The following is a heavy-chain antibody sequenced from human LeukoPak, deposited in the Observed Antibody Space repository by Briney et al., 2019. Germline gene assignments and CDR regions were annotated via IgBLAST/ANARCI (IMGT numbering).Heavy chain of an antibody. Sequence: PSQTLSLTCTVSGGSISSGGYYWSWIRQHPGKGLEWIGYTYYSGSTYYNPSLKSRVTISVDTSKNQFSLKLSSVTAADTAVYYCARDVGIDRYFDYWGQGTLVTVSS. CDR1: GGSISSGGYY. V-gene: IGHV4-31*03. CDR3: ARDVGIDRYFDY. D-gene: IGHD6-13*01. CDR2: TYYSGST. J-gene: IGHJ4*02.